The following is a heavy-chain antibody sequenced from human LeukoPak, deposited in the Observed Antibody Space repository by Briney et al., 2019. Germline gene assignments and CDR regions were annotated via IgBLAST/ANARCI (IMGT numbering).Heavy chain of an antibody. J-gene: IGHJ4*02. V-gene: IGHV3-30-3*01. CDR2: ISYDGSNK. CDR1: GFTFSSYA. D-gene: IGHD3-3*01. Sequence: GGSLRLSCAASGFTFSSYAMHWVRQAPGKGLEWVAVISYDGSNKYYADSVKGRFTISRDNSKNTLYLQMNSLRVEDTAVYHCAKVGLTSIRYLEWLLYYFDYWGQGKLVTVSS. CDR3: AKVGLTSIRYLEWLLYYFDY.